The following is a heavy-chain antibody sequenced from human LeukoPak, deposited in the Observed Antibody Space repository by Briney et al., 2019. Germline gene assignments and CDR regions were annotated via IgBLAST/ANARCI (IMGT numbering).Heavy chain of an antibody. CDR3: AKGQLLGYFDY. V-gene: IGHV3-23*01. CDR1: GFTFSSYS. J-gene: IGHJ4*02. Sequence: GGSLRLSCAASGFTFSSYSMNWVRQAPGKGLEWVSAISGSGDSTYFADSVKGRFTISRDNSKNTLYLQINSLRAEDTAVYYCAKGQLLGYFDYWGQGTLVTVSS. CDR2: ISGSGDST. D-gene: IGHD1-1*01.